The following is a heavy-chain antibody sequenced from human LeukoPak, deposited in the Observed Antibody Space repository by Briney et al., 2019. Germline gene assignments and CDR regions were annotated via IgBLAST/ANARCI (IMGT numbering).Heavy chain of an antibody. CDR3: ARHSNWNYPGGVDY. CDR2: IYYSGGT. J-gene: IGHJ4*02. CDR1: GGSISSSSYY. V-gene: IGHV4-39*01. Sequence: PSQTLSLTCTVSGGSISSSSYYWGWIRQPPGKGLEWIGTIYYSGGTYYNPSLKSQITISVDTSKNQFSLKLSSVTATDTAVYYCARHSNWNYPGGVDYWGQGTLATVSS. D-gene: IGHD1-7*01.